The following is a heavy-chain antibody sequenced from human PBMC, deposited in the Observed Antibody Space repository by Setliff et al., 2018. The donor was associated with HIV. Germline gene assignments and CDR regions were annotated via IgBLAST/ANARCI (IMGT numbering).Heavy chain of an antibody. J-gene: IGHJ5*02. CDR2: ITSSGSTI. Sequence: GGSLRLSCAASGFTFSSYAMSWVRQAPGKGLEWVSYITSSGSTIYYADSVKGRFTISRDNAKSSLYLQMNSLRAEDTAIYYCARDRERWLQSRLFDPWGQGTLVTVSS. V-gene: IGHV3-48*03. CDR3: ARDRERWLQSRLFDP. D-gene: IGHD4-4*01. CDR1: GFTFSSYA.